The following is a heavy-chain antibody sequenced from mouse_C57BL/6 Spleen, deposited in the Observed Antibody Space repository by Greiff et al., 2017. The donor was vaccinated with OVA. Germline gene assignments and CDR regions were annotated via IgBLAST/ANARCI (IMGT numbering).Heavy chain of an antibody. CDR3: ARGGSTIDYFDY. J-gene: IGHJ2*01. CDR1: GYAFTNYL. CDR2: INPGSGGT. Sequence: QVQLQQSGAELVRPGTSVKVSCKASGYAFTNYLIEWVKQRPGQGLEWIGVINPGSGGTNYNEKFKGKATLTADKSSSTAYMQLSSLTSEDSAVYFCARGGSTIDYFDYWGQGTTLTVSS. V-gene: IGHV1-54*01.